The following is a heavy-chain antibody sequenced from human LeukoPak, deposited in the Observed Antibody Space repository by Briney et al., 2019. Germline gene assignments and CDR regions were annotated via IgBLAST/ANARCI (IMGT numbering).Heavy chain of an antibody. Sequence: SVKVSCTASGGTFSSYAISWVRQAPGQGLEWMGRIIPIFGIANYAQTFQGGVTITADKSTSTAYMELSSLRSEDTAVYYCARDLEPWPEKNWFDPWGQGTLVTVSS. CDR1: GGTFSSYA. V-gene: IGHV1-69*04. J-gene: IGHJ5*02. CDR3: ARDLEPWPEKNWFDP. CDR2: IIPIFGIA. D-gene: IGHD1-14*01.